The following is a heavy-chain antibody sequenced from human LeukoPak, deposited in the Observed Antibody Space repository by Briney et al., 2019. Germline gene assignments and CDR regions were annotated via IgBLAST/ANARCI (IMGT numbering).Heavy chain of an antibody. V-gene: IGHV3-33*01. CDR3: ARGDYYGSRGDY. CDR1: GFTFSSYG. Sequence: GRSLRLSCAASGFTFSSYGMHWVRQAPGKGLEWVAVIWYDGRNKYYGDSVKGRFTISRDNSKNTLYLQMNSLRAEDTAVYYCARGDYYGSRGDYWGQGTLVTVSS. J-gene: IGHJ4*02. D-gene: IGHD3-10*01. CDR2: IWYDGRNK.